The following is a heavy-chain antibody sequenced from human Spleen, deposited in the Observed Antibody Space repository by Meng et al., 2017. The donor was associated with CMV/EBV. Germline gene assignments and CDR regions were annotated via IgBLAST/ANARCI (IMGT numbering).Heavy chain of an antibody. CDR1: GYTFTSYY. D-gene: IGHD5-24*01. CDR3: ARARDGYNRDAFDI. J-gene: IGHJ3*02. Sequence: SVKVSCKASGYTFTSYYIHWVRQAPGQGLEWMGGIIPIFGTANYAQKFQGRVTITTDESTSTAYMELSSLRSEDTAVYYCARARDGYNRDAFDIWGQGTMVTVSS. V-gene: IGHV1-69*05. CDR2: IIPIFGTA.